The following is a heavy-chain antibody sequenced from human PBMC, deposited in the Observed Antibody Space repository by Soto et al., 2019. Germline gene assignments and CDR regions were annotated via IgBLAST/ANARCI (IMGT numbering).Heavy chain of an antibody. CDR1: GFTFSSYA. V-gene: IGHV3-23*01. D-gene: IGHD2-2*01. CDR3: AKGQSADIVVVPAATPGGHWYFDL. Sequence: EVQLLESGGGLVQPGGSLRLSCAASGFTFSSYAMSWVRQAPGKGLEWVSDISGGGGSTYYADSVKGRFTISRDNSKKGLNLQMNSLRHEDTAVYYCAKGQSADIVVVPAATPGGHWYFDLLGRGTLVTVSS. J-gene: IGHJ2*01. CDR2: ISGGGGST.